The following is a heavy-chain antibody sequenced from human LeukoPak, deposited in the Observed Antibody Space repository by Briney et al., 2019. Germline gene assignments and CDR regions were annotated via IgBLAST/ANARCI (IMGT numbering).Heavy chain of an antibody. V-gene: IGHV1-69*04. D-gene: IGHD4-23*01. J-gene: IGHJ4*02. CDR2: IIPILGIA. CDR3: ARVSSNSRGDYFDY. CDR1: GYTFTSFG. Sequence: SVKVSCKASGYTFTSFGISWVRQAPGQGLEWMGRIIPILGIANYAQKFQGRVTITADKSTSTAYMELSSLRSEDTAVYYCARVSSNSRGDYFDYWGQGTLVTVSS.